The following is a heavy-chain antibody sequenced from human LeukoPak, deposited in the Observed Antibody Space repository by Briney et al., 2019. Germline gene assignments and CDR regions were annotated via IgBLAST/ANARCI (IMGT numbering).Heavy chain of an antibody. D-gene: IGHD6-19*01. CDR2: IYYSGST. Sequence: SETPSLTCTVSGGSISSSSYYWGWIRQPPGKGLEWIGSIYYSGSTYYNPSLKSRVTISVDTSKNQFSLKLSSVTAADTAVYYCARPGSGRYYFDYWGQGTLVTVSS. V-gene: IGHV4-39*01. CDR1: GGSISSSSYY. CDR3: ARPGSGRYYFDY. J-gene: IGHJ4*02.